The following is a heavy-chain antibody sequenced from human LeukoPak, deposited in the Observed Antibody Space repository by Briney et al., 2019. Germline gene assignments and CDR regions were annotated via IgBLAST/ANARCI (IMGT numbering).Heavy chain of an antibody. CDR3: AKDGFSSGWSYYFDY. V-gene: IGHV3-23*01. CDR1: GFTFSSYA. CDR2: ISGSGGST. Sequence: GGSLRLSCAASGFTFSSYAMSWVRQAPGKGLEWVSAISGSGGSTYYADSVKGRFAISRDNSKNTLYLQMNSLRAEDTAVYYCAKDGFSSGWSYYFDYWGQGTLVTVSS. D-gene: IGHD6-19*01. J-gene: IGHJ4*02.